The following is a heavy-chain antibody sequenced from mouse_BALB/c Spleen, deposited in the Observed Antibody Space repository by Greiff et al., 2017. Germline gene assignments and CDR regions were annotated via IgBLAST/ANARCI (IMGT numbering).Heavy chain of an antibody. CDR1: GFSLTSYD. CDR2: IWTGGGT. J-gene: IGHJ4*01. Sequence: VKLQESGPGLVAPSQSLSITCTVSGFSLTSYDISWIRQPPGKGLEWLGVIWTGGGTNYNSAFMSRLSISKDNSKSQVFLKMNSLQTDDTAIYYCVRDTDAMDYWGQGTSVTVSS. V-gene: IGHV2-9-2*01. D-gene: IGHD1-1*01. CDR3: VRDTDAMDY.